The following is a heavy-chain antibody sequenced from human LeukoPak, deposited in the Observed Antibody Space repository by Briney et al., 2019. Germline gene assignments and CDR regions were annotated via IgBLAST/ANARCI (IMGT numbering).Heavy chain of an antibody. Sequence: GGSLRLSCAASGFTFDNYGINWVRQAPGKGLEWVSRIHWNGGRTGYADSVKGRFTISRDNAKNSLYLQMNSLRAEDTAVYYCARDPKGSSWSENWFDPWGQGTLVTVSS. J-gene: IGHJ5*02. D-gene: IGHD6-13*01. CDR2: IHWNGGRT. V-gene: IGHV3-20*04. CDR1: GFTFDNYG. CDR3: ARDPKGSSWSENWFDP.